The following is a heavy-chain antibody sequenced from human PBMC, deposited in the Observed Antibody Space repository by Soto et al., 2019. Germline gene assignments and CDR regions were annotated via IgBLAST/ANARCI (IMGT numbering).Heavy chain of an antibody. CDR2: INHSATT. V-gene: IGHV4-34*01. Sequence: PSETLSLTCAVSGGSFSTYYWSWVRQPPGKGLEWIGEINHSATTSYNPSLKSRVTISVDTSKNQFSLNLSSVTAADTAVYYCARVGAPIVGAQTSFDYWGQGTLVTVSS. D-gene: IGHD1-26*01. J-gene: IGHJ4*02. CDR1: GGSFSTYY. CDR3: ARVGAPIVGAQTSFDY.